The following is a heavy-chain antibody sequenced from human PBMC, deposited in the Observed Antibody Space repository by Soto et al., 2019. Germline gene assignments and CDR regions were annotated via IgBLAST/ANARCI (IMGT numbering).Heavy chain of an antibody. CDR2: IFANGHT. D-gene: IGHD6-13*01. V-gene: IGHV4-4*07. CDR3: VASLAASGLNWLDP. J-gene: IGHJ5*02. Sequence: PSENLSLTCIVSGGSISEKYWNWVRQPPGKGLEWIGLIFANGHTDYNPSLKSRVTMSVDASKNQFSLRLTSMTAADTAVYYCVASLAASGLNWLDPWGRGTLVTVS. CDR1: GGSISEKY.